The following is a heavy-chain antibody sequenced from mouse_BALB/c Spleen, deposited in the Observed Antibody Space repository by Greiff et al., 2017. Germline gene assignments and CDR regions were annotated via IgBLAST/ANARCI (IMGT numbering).Heavy chain of an antibody. Sequence: QVQLQQPGAELVKPGASVKLSCKASGYTFTSYWMHWVKQRPGQGLEWIGEINPSNGRTNYNEKFKSKATLTVDKSSSTAYMQLSSLTSEDSAVYYCARSYGNYYHWYFDVWGAGTTVTVSS. D-gene: IGHD2-1*01. V-gene: IGHV1S81*02. CDR2: INPSNGRT. CDR1: GYTFTSYW. CDR3: ARSYGNYYHWYFDV. J-gene: IGHJ1*01.